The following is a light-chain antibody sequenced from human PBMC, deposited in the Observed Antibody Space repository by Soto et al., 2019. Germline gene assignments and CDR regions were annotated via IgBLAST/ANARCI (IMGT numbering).Light chain of an antibody. CDR1: QSVSSSY. Sequence: EIVLTQSPGTLSLSPGERATLSCRASQSVSSSYLAWYQQKPGQAPRLLMYGAYSRATGIPVRFSGSGSGTDFTLTIRRLEPEDLAVYYCHQYESSPRPFGQGTKVEIK. CDR3: HQYESSPRP. CDR2: GAY. V-gene: IGKV3-20*01. J-gene: IGKJ1*01.